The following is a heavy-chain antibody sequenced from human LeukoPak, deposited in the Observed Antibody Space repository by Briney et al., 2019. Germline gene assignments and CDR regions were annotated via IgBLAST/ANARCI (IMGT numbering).Heavy chain of an antibody. CDR3: ARVSYGVIHGYYYGMDV. J-gene: IGHJ6*02. D-gene: IGHD3-22*01. Sequence: SVKVSCKASGGTFSSYAISWVRQAPGQGLEWMGGIIPIFGTANYAQKFQGRVTITADESTSTAYMELSSLRSEDTAVYYCARVSYGVIHGYYYGMDVWGQGTTVTVSS. CDR2: IIPIFGTA. V-gene: IGHV1-69*13. CDR1: GGTFSSYA.